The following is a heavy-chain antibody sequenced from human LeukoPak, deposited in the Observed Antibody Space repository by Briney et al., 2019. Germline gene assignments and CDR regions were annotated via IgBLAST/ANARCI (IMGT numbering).Heavy chain of an antibody. J-gene: IGHJ5*02. Sequence: GGSLRLSCAASGFTFSSYGMHWVRQAPGKGLEWVADIWFDGSVSHHADSVKGRFTISRDNSKNTLFLQMNSLRGEDTAVYYCAKDLAVRFLEPASWSQGTLVTVSS. CDR3: AKDLAVRFLEPAS. CDR2: IWFDGSVS. CDR1: GFTFSSYG. D-gene: IGHD3-3*01. V-gene: IGHV3-33*06.